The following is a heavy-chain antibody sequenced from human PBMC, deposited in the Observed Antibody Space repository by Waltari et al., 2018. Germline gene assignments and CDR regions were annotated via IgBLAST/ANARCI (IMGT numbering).Heavy chain of an antibody. CDR1: GFTVPRFG. D-gene: IGHD4-17*01. CDR3: ARSPTLTAPFDS. J-gene: IGHJ4*02. Sequence: QVQLVESGGGVVQAGGSRRLSCEASGFTVPRFGMHWVRQAPGKGLEWVAVVWHDGSNQHHIDSVKGRFTISRDNSKNTVFLQMNSLRAEDTAMYYCARSPTLTAPFDSWGQGILVTVSS. V-gene: IGHV3-33*01. CDR2: VWHDGSNQ.